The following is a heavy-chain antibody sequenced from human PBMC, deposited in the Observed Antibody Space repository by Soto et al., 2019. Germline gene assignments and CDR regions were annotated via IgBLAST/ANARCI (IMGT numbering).Heavy chain of an antibody. V-gene: IGHV4-31*03. CDR1: GGSISSGVYY. D-gene: IGHD3-22*01. CDR2: IYYSGST. Sequence: SSETLSLTCTVSGGSISSGVYYWSWIRQHPGKGLEWIGYIYYSGSTYYNPSLKSRVTISVDTSKNQFSLKLSSVTAEDTAVYYCTKVRADYYDSSGPNYWGQGTLVTVSS. CDR3: TKVRADYYDSSGPNY. J-gene: IGHJ4*02.